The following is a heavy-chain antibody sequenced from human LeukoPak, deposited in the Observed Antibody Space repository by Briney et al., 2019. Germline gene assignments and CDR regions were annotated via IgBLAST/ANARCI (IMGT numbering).Heavy chain of an antibody. CDR2: INHSGST. V-gene: IGHV4-34*01. J-gene: IGHJ4*02. CDR1: GGSFSGYY. D-gene: IGHD6-13*01. Sequence: PPETLSLTCAVYGGSFSGYYWSWIRQPPGKGLEWIGEINHSGSTNYNPSLKSRVTISVHTSKNQFSLKLSSVTAADTAVYYCARGAAAGGYWGQGTLVTVSS. CDR3: ARGAAAGGY.